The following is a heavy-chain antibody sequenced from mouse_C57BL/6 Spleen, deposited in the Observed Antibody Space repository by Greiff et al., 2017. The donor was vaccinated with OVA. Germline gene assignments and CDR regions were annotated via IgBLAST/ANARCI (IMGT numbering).Heavy chain of an antibody. CDR2: INPSTGGT. J-gene: IGHJ2*01. CDR3: AREGSYDYDNFDY. CDR1: GYSFTGYY. V-gene: IGHV1-42*01. D-gene: IGHD2-4*01. Sequence: VQLQQSGPELVKPGASVKISCKASGYSFTGYYMNWVKQSPEKSLEWIGEINPSTGGTTYNQKFKAKATLTVDKSSSTAYMQLKSLTSEDSAVYYCAREGSYDYDNFDYWGQGTTLTVSS.